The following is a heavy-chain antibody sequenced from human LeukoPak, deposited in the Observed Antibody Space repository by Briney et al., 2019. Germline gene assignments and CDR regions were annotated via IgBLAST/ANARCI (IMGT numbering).Heavy chain of an antibody. CDR2: VSRTSSDI. D-gene: IGHD2-8*01. J-gene: IGHJ4*02. CDR1: GFTFSSYS. CDR3: ARELYPGEI. Sequence: GGSLRLSCTASGFTFSSYSMNWVRQAPGKGLEWVSSVSRTSSDIYYADSLKGRFTTSRDNAKNSLYLQTNSLRVEDTAVYYCARELYPGEIWGQGTLVTVSS. V-gene: IGHV3-21*01.